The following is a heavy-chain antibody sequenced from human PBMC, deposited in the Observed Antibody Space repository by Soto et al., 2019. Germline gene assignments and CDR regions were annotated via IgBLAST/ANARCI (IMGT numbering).Heavy chain of an antibody. D-gene: IGHD3-10*01. CDR2: IFHSEST. J-gene: IGHJ6*02. V-gene: IGHV4-61*01. CDR3: ARGLVRGGGPSYYDGLDV. Sequence: QVQLQESGPGLVKPSETLSLTCTVSAGSLSSDSYYWSWLRQPPGKGLEWIGYIFHSESTTYNSSLKSRVILSVDTSRKQFALKLNSVAAADTAVYYCARGLVRGGGPSYYDGLDVWGQGTTVTVSS. CDR1: AGSLSSDSYY.